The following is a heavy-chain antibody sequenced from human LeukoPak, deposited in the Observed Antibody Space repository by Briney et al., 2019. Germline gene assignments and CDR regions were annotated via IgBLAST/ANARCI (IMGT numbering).Heavy chain of an antibody. J-gene: IGHJ3*02. Sequence: KPSETLSLTCAVYGGSFSGYYWSWIRQPPGKGLEWIGEINHSGSTNYNPSLKSRVTISVDTSKNQFSLKLSSVTAADTAVYYCASMVRGVLDAFDIWGQGTMVTVSS. D-gene: IGHD3-10*01. CDR1: GGSFSGYY. CDR3: ASMVRGVLDAFDI. CDR2: INHSGST. V-gene: IGHV4-34*01.